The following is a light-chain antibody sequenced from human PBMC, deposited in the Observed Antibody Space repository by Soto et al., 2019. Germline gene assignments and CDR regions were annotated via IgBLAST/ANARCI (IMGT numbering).Light chain of an antibody. CDR3: QQYGSSPPIP. CDR2: GAS. Sequence: EIVLTQSPGTLSLSPGERATLSCRASQSVSSSYLAWYQQKPGQAPRLLIYGASSRATGIPDRFSGSGSGTDFTLTISRLEPEDFEVYYCQQYGSSPPIPFGQGTRLEIK. J-gene: IGKJ5*01. V-gene: IGKV3-20*01. CDR1: QSVSSSY.